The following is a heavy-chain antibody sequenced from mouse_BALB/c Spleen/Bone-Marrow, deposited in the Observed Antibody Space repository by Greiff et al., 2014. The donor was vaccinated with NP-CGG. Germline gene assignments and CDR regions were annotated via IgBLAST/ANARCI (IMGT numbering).Heavy chain of an antibody. Sequence: EVMLVESGPELVKPGASVKISCKASGYSFTGYFMNWVMQSHGKSLEWIGRINPYNGDTFYNQKFKGKATLTVDKSSSTAHMEHRSLASEDSAVYYCARVTTDWYFDVWGAGTTVTVSS. CDR1: GYSFTGYF. V-gene: IGHV1-20*02. CDR2: INPYNGDT. J-gene: IGHJ1*01. D-gene: IGHD1-1*01. CDR3: ARVTTDWYFDV.